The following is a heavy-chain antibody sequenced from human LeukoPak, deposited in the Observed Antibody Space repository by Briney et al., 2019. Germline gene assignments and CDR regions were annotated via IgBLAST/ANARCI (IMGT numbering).Heavy chain of an antibody. CDR1: GFTFSNAY. CDR2: IKPDGNEQ. Sequence: PGGSLRLSCAASGFTFSNAYMNWVRQAPGKGPEWVASIKPDGNEQYYVDSVRGRFTISRDNSKDSLFLQMDSLRDDDTAVYYCGGERVSAYDYWGQGTLVTVSS. V-gene: IGHV3-7*01. CDR3: GGERVSAYDY. J-gene: IGHJ4*02.